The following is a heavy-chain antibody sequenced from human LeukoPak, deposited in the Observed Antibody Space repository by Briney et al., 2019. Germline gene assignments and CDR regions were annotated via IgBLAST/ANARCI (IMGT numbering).Heavy chain of an antibody. V-gene: IGHV3-53*01. CDR3: ARDPPDYYDSRPYAFDI. Sequence: GGSLRLSCAASGFTVSDNCMSWVRQAPGKGLEWVSFMYSGGTAYYADSVKGRFTISRVKSKNTVYLQMNSLRPEDTAVYYCARDPPDYYDSRPYAFDIWGQGTMVTVSS. D-gene: IGHD3-22*01. J-gene: IGHJ3*02. CDR1: GFTVSDNC. CDR2: MYSGGTA.